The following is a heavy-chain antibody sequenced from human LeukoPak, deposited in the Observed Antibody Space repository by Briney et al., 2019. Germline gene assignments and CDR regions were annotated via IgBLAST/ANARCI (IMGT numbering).Heavy chain of an antibody. D-gene: IGHD6-13*01. CDR1: GFTFSSYA. Sequence: GGSLRLSCAASGFTFSSYAMSWVRQAPGKGLEWVSAISGSGGSTYYADSVKGRFTISRDNSKNSLYLQMNSLRAEDTAVYYCATLHGIAAAADYWGQGTLVTVSS. V-gene: IGHV3-23*01. CDR3: ATLHGIAAAADY. CDR2: ISGSGGST. J-gene: IGHJ4*02.